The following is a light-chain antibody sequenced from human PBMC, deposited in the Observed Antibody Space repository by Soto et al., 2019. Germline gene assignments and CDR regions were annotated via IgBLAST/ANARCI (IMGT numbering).Light chain of an antibody. CDR3: QQYYSYPMYP. J-gene: IGKJ2*01. CDR1: QGISSY. CDR2: AAS. V-gene: IGKV1-8*01. Sequence: AIRMTQSPSSLSASTGDRVTITCRASQGISSYLAWYQQKPGKAPKLLIYAASTLQRGVPSRFTGSGSGTDFTLTISCLQSEDFATYYCQQYYSYPMYPFGQGTKLEIK.